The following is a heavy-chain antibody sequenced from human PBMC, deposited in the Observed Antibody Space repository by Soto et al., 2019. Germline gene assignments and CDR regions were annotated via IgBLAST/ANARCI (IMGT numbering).Heavy chain of an antibody. CDR3: ARDPYGGTGFDY. Sequence: ASVKVSCKASGYTFTNYYMHWVRQAPGQGLEWMGIINPSGGSTSYAQKFQGRVTMTRDTSTSTVYMELSSLRSEDTAVYYCARDPYGGTGFDYWGQGTLVTVSS. D-gene: IGHD4-17*01. J-gene: IGHJ4*02. V-gene: IGHV1-46*01. CDR1: GYTFTNYY. CDR2: INPSGGST.